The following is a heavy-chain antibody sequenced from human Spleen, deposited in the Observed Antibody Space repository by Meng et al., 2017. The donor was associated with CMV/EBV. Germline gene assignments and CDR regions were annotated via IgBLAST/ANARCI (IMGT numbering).Heavy chain of an antibody. Sequence: GGSLRLSCAASGFIFTDFYMSWIRQAPGKGLEWVSCITNSGRTMYYADSVKGRFTISRDNDKNSVYLEINSLRAEDTAVYYCARDPGRQGVDYWGQGTLVTVSS. CDR1: GFIFTDFY. CDR3: ARDPGRQGVDY. CDR2: ITNSGRTM. V-gene: IGHV3-11*04. J-gene: IGHJ4*02.